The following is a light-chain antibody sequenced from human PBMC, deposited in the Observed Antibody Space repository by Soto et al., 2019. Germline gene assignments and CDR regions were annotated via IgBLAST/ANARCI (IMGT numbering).Light chain of an antibody. CDR2: GVS. V-gene: IGKV3-20*01. CDR3: QQAYGDSPT. Sequence: EIELTQSPGTLSLSPGERATLSCRASQSVSSANFAWYQQKPGQAPRLLIYGVSTRATGIPARFSGSGSGTDFTLTISSLQPEDFATYYCQQAYGDSPTFGQGTKVDIK. J-gene: IGKJ1*01. CDR1: QSVSSAN.